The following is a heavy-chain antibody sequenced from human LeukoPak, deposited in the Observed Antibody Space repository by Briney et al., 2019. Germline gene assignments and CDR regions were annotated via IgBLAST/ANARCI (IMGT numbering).Heavy chain of an antibody. CDR3: ARGVGRPRTQRHFDY. Sequence: KPSETLSLTCAVYGGSFSGYYWSWIRQPPGKGLEWIGEINHSGSTNYYPSLKSRVTISVHTSKNQFSLKLNSVTAADTAVYYCARGVGRPRTQRHFDYWGQGTLVTVSS. J-gene: IGHJ4*02. CDR1: GGSFSGYY. CDR2: INHSGST. V-gene: IGHV4-34*01. D-gene: IGHD3/OR15-3a*01.